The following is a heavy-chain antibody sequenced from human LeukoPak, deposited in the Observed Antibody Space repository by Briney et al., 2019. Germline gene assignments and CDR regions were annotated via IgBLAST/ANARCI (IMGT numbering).Heavy chain of an antibody. CDR3: ARGPALPNWFDP. Sequence: AVRVSCKESRDTLIIYAVRWVRQTPGEGGGWMGGIIPIFGTANYAQKFQGRVTITTDESTSTAYMELSSLRSEDTAVYYCARGPALPNWFDPWGQGTLVTVSS. J-gene: IGHJ5*02. CDR2: IIPIFGTA. V-gene: IGHV1-69*05. CDR1: RDTLIIYA.